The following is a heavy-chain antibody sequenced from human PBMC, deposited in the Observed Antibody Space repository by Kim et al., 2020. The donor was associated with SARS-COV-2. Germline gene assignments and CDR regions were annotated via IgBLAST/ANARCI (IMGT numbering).Heavy chain of an antibody. J-gene: IGHJ4*02. CDR3: ARVPANYDILTGYYREYYFDY. Sequence: GGSLRLSCAASGFTFSDYYMSWIRQAPGKGLEWVSYISSSGSTIYYADSVKGRFTISRDNAKNSLYLQMNSLRDEDTAVYYCARVPANYDILTGYYREYYFDYWGQGTLVTVSS. V-gene: IGHV3-11*01. CDR1: GFTFSDYY. CDR2: ISSSGSTI. D-gene: IGHD3-9*01.